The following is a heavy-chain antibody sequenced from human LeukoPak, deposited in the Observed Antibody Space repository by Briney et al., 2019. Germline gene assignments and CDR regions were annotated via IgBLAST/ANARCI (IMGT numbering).Heavy chain of an antibody. CDR2: INWNGGST. CDR3: ARGYCSSTSCYFDY. CDR1: GFTFDDYG. V-gene: IGHV3-20*04. D-gene: IGHD2-2*01. J-gene: IGHJ4*02. Sequence: PGGSLRLSCAASGFTFDDYGMSWVRQAPGKALEWVSGINWNGGSTGYADSVKGRFTISRDNAKNSLYLQMNSLRAEDTALYYCARGYCSSTSCYFDYWGQGTLVTVSS.